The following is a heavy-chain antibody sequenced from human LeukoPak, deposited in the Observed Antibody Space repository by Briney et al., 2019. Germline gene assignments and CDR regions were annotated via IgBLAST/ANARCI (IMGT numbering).Heavy chain of an antibody. J-gene: IGHJ6*03. CDR2: IIPIFGTA. V-gene: IGHV1-69*06. Sequence: ASVKVSCKASGGTFSSYAISWVRQAPGQGLEWMGGIIPIFGTANYAQKFQGRVTITADKSTSTAYMELSSLRSEDTAVYYCARDRGYYDSSGYFYYYYMDVWGKGTTVTISS. CDR3: ARDRGYYDSSGYFYYYYMDV. D-gene: IGHD3-22*01. CDR1: GGTFSSYA.